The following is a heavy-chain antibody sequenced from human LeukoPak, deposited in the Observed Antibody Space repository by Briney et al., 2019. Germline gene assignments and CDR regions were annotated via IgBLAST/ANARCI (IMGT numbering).Heavy chain of an antibody. V-gene: IGHV3-43D*03. Sequence: PGWSLRLSCAASGFTFDDYAMHWVRQAPWKGLEGVSLISWDGWSTYYADSVTGRFSISRDNSKKSMYLHMNSLRAEDTALYYCAKGTSSWHEFDYWGQGTLVTVSS. CDR1: GFTFDDYA. CDR2: ISWDGWST. CDR3: AKGTSSWHEFDY. D-gene: IGHD6-13*01. J-gene: IGHJ4*02.